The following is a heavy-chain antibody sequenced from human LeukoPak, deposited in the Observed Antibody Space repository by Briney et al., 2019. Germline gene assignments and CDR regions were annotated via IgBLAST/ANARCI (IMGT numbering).Heavy chain of an antibody. CDR2: IRPGGDGP. D-gene: IGHD1-1*01. Sequence: GAPVKVSCKASGNSLNNYHMHLVRQAPGQGLEWLGLIRPGGDGPSYAQKFQGRVTMTRDMSTSTVYMELSSLTSDDTAVYYCGRDPTYRNYFDSWGQGTLVTVSS. CDR3: GRDPTYRNYFDS. CDR1: GNSLNNYH. V-gene: IGHV1-46*02. J-gene: IGHJ4*02.